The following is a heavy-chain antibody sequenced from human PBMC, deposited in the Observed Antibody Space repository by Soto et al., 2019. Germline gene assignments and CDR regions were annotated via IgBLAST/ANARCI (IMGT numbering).Heavy chain of an antibody. Sequence: PSETLSLTCTVSGGSISSSSYYWGWIRQPPGKGLEWIGSIYYSGSTYYNPSLKSRVTISVDTSKNQFSLKLSSVTAADTAVYYCARHIQIVGATLYYYYGMDVWGRGTTVTVSS. D-gene: IGHD1-26*01. V-gene: IGHV4-39*01. CDR2: IYYSGST. J-gene: IGHJ6*02. CDR3: ARHIQIVGATLYYYYGMDV. CDR1: GGSISSSSYY.